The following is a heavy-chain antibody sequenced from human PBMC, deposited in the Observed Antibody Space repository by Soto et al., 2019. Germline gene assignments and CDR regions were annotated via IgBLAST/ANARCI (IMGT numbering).Heavy chain of an antibody. CDR3: ARDWAAGYWFDP. D-gene: IGHD6-13*01. V-gene: IGHV1-2*02. CDR1: GYTFTGCY. CDR2: INPNSGGT. J-gene: IGHJ5*02. Sequence: GASVKVSCKASGYTFTGCYMHWVRQAPGQGLEWMGWINPNSGGTNYAQKFQGGVTMTRDTSISTAYMELSRLRSDDTAVYYCARDWAAGYWFDPWGQGTLVTVSS.